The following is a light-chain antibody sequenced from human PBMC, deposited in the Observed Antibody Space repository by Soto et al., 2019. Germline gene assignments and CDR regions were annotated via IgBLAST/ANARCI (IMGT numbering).Light chain of an antibody. CDR2: AAS. Sequence: EIVLTQSPGTLSLSPGERATLSCRASQSISSSYLAWYQQKPGQAPRLLVYAASSRATGTPDRFSGSGSGTDFTLTISRLEPEDFAVYYCQQYGSSRFTFGPGTKVDIK. J-gene: IGKJ3*01. CDR3: QQYGSSRFT. V-gene: IGKV3-20*01. CDR1: QSISSSY.